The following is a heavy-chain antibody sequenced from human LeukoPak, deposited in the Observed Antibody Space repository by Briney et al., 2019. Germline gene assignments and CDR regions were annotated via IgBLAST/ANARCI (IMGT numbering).Heavy chain of an antibody. D-gene: IGHD6-19*01. CDR2: ISGSGGST. Sequence: GGSLRLSCAASGFTFSSYAMSWVRQAPGKGLEWVLAISGSGGSTYYADSVKGRFTISGDNSKNTLYLQMNSLRAEDTAVYYCAKGRASITVAGDDYWGQGTLVTVSS. J-gene: IGHJ4*02. CDR3: AKGRASITVAGDDY. CDR1: GFTFSSYA. V-gene: IGHV3-23*01.